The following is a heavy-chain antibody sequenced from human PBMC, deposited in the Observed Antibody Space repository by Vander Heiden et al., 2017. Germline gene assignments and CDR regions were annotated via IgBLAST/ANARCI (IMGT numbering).Heavy chain of an antibody. CDR3: TRHGCSGGGCPGDS. V-gene: IGHV3-7*01. J-gene: IGHJ4*02. Sequence: GESGGGLVQPGGSLRLSCGVAGFTFSNYWMSWVRQAPGKGLEWVANINQDGSEKYSVDSVKGRFTISRDNAKNSLYLQMNNLRAEDTAVYYCTRHGCSGGGCPGDSWGQGTLVTVSS. D-gene: IGHD2-15*01. CDR1: GFTFSNYW. CDR2: INQDGSEK.